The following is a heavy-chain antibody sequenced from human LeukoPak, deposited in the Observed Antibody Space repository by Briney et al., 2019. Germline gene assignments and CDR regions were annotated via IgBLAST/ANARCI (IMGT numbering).Heavy chain of an antibody. CDR3: ARGPNFGDYVDFLDS. D-gene: IGHD4-17*01. CDR1: GFSFGSHW. CDR2: IKQGGSQK. J-gene: IGHJ4*02. Sequence: HTGGSLRLSCAASGFSFGSHWMTWVRLAPGKGLEWVANIKQGGSQKYYVDSVKGRFTISRDDAKSTLFLQMNNVRAEDSALYYCARGPNFGDYVDFLDSWGQGTLVTVSS. V-gene: IGHV3-7*01.